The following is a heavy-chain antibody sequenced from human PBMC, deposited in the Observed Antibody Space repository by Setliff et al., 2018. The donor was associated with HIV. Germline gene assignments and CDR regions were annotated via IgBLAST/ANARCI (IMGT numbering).Heavy chain of an antibody. CDR1: GFTFSSYA. V-gene: IGHV3-23*01. Sequence: PGGSLRLSCAASGFTFSSYAMSWVRQAPGKGLEWVSAISGSGGSTYYADSVKGRFTISRDNSKNTLYLQMNSLRIEDTAVYYCVKGFECGGDCYSAFDYWGQGNLVTVSS. CDR2: ISGSGGST. J-gene: IGHJ4*02. CDR3: VKGFECGGDCYSAFDY. D-gene: IGHD2-21*02.